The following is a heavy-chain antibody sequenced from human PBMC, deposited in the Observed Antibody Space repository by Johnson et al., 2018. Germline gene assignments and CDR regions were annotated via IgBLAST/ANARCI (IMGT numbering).Heavy chain of an antibody. CDR3: ARDNRSYLY. J-gene: IGHJ4*02. CDR1: GASISTYY. V-gene: IGHV4-59*01. Sequence: QVQLQESGPGLVKPSETLSLTCTVSGASISTYYWSWIRQAPGKGLEWIGYVYYNGNSNYNPSLKGRVTISVDTSKNQFSLKLTSMTAADTAVYFCARDNRSYLYWGQGTLVTVSS. D-gene: IGHD3-10*01. CDR2: VYYNGNS.